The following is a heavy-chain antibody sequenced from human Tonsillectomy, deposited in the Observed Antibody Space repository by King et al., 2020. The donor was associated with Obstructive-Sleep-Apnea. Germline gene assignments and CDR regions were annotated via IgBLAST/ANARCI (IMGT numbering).Heavy chain of an antibody. J-gene: IGHJ5*02. CDR3: ARDSSGYSP. V-gene: IGHV3-48*04. Sequence: VQLVESGGGLVQPGGSLRLSCAASVFTFSSYSMNWVRQAPGKGLEWVSYITSSSSTIYYADSVKGRFTISGDNAKNSLYLQMNSLRVEDTAVYYCARDSSGYSPWGQGTLVTVSS. D-gene: IGHD3-22*01. CDR1: VFTFSSYS. CDR2: ITSSSSTI.